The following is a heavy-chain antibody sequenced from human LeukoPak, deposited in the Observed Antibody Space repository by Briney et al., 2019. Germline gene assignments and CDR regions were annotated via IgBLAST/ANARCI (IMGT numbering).Heavy chain of an antibody. Sequence: SETLSLTCTVSGYSISSGYYWGWIRQPPGKGLEWIGSFYYSGNTYYNPSLKSRVTISVDTSKNQFSLKLSSVTAADTAVYYCARASPGTNYVANWFDPWGQGTLVTVSS. D-gene: IGHD4/OR15-4a*01. V-gene: IGHV4-38-2*02. CDR3: ARASPGTNYVANWFDP. J-gene: IGHJ5*02. CDR1: GYSISSGYY. CDR2: FYYSGNT.